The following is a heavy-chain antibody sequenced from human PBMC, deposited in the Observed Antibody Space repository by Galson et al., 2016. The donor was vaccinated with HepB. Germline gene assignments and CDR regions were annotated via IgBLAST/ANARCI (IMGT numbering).Heavy chain of an antibody. CDR1: GFTFSSYA. J-gene: IGHJ4*02. D-gene: IGHD6-19*01. CDR3: AKDKDASGNFYFDY. V-gene: IGHV3-23*01. CDR2: ISGSGDNT. Sequence: SLRLSCAASGFTFSSYAMTWVRQAPGKGLEWVSGISGSGDNTAYADSVKGRFTISRDNSKNTLYLQINSLRAEDTAVYYCAKDKDASGNFYFDYWGQGTLVTVSS.